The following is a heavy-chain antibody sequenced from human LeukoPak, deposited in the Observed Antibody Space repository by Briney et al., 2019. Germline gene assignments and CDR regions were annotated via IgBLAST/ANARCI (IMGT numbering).Heavy chain of an antibody. CDR2: IYYSGST. CDR3: AKKGNGISYFDS. CDR1: GGSISSSSYY. D-gene: IGHD1-1*01. V-gene: IGHV4-39*07. J-gene: IGHJ4*02. Sequence: SETLSLTCTVSGGSISSSSYYWGWIRQPPGKGLEWIGSIYYSGSTHYNPSLTSRVIMSVDKSKNQFSLKLTSVTAVDTGVYYCAKKGNGISYFDSWGQGTLVTVSS.